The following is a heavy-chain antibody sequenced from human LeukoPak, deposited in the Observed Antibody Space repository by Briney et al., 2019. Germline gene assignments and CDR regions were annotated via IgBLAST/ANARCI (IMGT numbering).Heavy chain of an antibody. CDR1: GYTFTSYD. D-gene: IGHD3-22*01. Sequence: ASVKVSCKASGYTFTSYDINWVRQATGQGLEWMGWMNPNSGNTGYAQKFQGRVTITRNTSVSTAYMELSSLRSEDTAVYYCARELYYDSSGYPKGLDPWGQGTLVTVSS. J-gene: IGHJ5*02. V-gene: IGHV1-8*03. CDR2: MNPNSGNT. CDR3: ARELYYDSSGYPKGLDP.